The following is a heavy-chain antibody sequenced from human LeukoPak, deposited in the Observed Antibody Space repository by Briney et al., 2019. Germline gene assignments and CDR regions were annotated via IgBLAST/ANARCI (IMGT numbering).Heavy chain of an antibody. V-gene: IGHV4-34*01. Sequence: SETLSFTCAVYGGSFSGYYWSWIRQPPGKGLEWIGEINHSGSTNYNPSLKSRVTISVDTSKNQFSLKLSSVTAADTAVYYCARSRYYDFWSGSFDYWGQGTLVTVSS. CDR1: GGSFSGYY. D-gene: IGHD3-3*01. CDR2: INHSGST. CDR3: ARSRYYDFWSGSFDY. J-gene: IGHJ4*02.